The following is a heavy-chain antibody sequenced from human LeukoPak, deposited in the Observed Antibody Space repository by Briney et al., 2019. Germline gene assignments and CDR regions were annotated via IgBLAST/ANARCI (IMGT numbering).Heavy chain of an antibody. CDR1: GGSLNGHY. CDR2: GSDIGGT. Sequence: SETLSLTCAVYGGSLNGHYWSWIRQSPGKGLEWIGEGSDIGGTKFNPSLKSRVSISADTSKNQFSLKLTSMTTADTAVYYCARHAENGYDRFDHWGQGTLVTVSS. CDR3: ARHAENGYDRFDH. D-gene: IGHD5-12*01. J-gene: IGHJ4*02. V-gene: IGHV4-34*01.